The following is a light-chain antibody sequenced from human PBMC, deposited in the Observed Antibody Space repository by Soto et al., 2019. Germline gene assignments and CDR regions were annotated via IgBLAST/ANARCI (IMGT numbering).Light chain of an antibody. V-gene: IGKV3-20*01. Sequence: ESMLTQSPGTLSLSPGERATLSCRASRSVSSRYISWYQQKPGQAPRLLIYGASIRATGIPDRFSGSGSGTDFTLTISRLEAEDFAVYYCQQFGDSPPAFTLGQGTKLEI. CDR1: RSVSSRY. CDR2: GAS. J-gene: IGKJ2*01. CDR3: QQFGDSPPAFT.